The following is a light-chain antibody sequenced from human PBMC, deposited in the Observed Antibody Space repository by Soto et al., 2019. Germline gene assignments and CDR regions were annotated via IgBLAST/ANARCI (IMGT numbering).Light chain of an antibody. J-gene: IGKJ4*01. CDR1: QDISSY. Sequence: DIQLTHSPAFLSASVGDKVTITCRASQDISSYLAWYQQKPGKAPNLLVYSAATLQSGVPSRFSGSGSGTEFTLTISSLQPEDFATYFCQQIDSYPVTFGGGTKVEIK. CDR2: SAA. V-gene: IGKV1-9*01. CDR3: QQIDSYPVT.